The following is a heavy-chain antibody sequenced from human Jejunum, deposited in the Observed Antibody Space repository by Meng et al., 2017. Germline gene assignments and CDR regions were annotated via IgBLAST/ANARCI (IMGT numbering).Heavy chain of an antibody. CDR1: GCTFSSYW. J-gene: IGHJ4*02. D-gene: IGHD3-10*01. CDR3: PRSYGSEKILDY. CDR2: INTSGSTT. V-gene: IGHV3-74*03. Sequence: GGSLRPSCATSGCTFSSYWMHWDRQGPGKGLVWVSHINTSGSTTTYADSVKGRFSNSRDNAKNTLYLQMNNLRVEDTAVYFCPRSYGSEKILDYWGQGTLVTVSS.